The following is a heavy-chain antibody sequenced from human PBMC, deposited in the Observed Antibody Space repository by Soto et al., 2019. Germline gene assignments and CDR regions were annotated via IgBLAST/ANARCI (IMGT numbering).Heavy chain of an antibody. CDR2: VYYSGAT. V-gene: IGHV4-31*02. J-gene: IGHJ4*02. Sequence: SETLSLTCTVSGDSMATGGHYYNWIRQVPGKGLEWIGYVYYSGATHYTPSPRARATISRDTSKNQFSLRLISVTAADTALYYCARDKDLQPTVWGFWGQGIQVTVSS. CDR3: ARDKDLQPTVWGF. D-gene: IGHD3-16*01. CDR1: GDSMATGGHY.